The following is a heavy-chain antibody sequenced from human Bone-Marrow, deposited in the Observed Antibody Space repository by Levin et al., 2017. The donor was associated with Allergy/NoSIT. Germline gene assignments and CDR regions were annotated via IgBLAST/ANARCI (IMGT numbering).Heavy chain of an antibody. V-gene: IGHV4-34*01. D-gene: IGHD3-3*01. CDR2: VNHSGST. CDR3: ARTITMFGGGFDP. CDR1: GGSFSGFX. Sequence: SQTLSLPCAVYGGSFSGFXWSWIRXPXXKGLEWLGEVNHSGSTKYNPSLKSRVTISVDTSKNQFSLKVTSVTAADTAVYYCARTITMFGGGFDPWGQGTLVTVSS. J-gene: IGHJ5*02.